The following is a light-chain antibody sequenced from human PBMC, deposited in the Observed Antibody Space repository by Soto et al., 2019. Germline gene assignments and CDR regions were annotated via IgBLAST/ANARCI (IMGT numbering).Light chain of an antibody. Sequence: QSALTQPASVSGSPGQSITISCTGTSSDVGGYNYVSWYQQHPGKAPKLMIYDVSNRPSGVSNRFSGSKSRNTASLTISGLQAEDGADYYCSSYTSSSTYVVFGGGTQLTVL. CDR3: SSYTSSSTYVV. CDR1: SSDVGGYNY. V-gene: IGLV2-14*01. CDR2: DVS. J-gene: IGLJ2*01.